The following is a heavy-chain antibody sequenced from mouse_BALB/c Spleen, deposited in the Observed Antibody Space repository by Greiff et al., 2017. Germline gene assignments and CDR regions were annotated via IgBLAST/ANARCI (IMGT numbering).Heavy chain of an antibody. Sequence: EVKLMESGGGLVKPGGSLKLSCAASGFTFSSYTMSWVRQTPEKRLEWVATISSGGSYTYYPDSVKGRFTISRDNAKNTLYLQMSSLKSEDTAMYYCTRDWYERVSYAMDYWGQGTSVTVSS. CDR3: TRDWYERVSYAMDY. V-gene: IGHV5-6-4*01. CDR2: ISSGGSYT. D-gene: IGHD2-14*01. CDR1: GFTFSSYT. J-gene: IGHJ4*01.